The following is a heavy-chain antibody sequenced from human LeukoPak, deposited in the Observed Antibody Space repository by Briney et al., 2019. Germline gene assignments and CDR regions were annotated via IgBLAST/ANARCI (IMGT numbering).Heavy chain of an antibody. V-gene: IGHV3-48*03. CDR2: ISSSGSTR. J-gene: IGHJ4*02. Sequence: GGSLRLSCAGSGFTFSSYEMNWVRQAPGKGLEWVSYISSSGSTRYYADSVKGRFTISRDNPKNSLYLQMNSLRAEDTAVYYCARGSGYRGYDFDYWGQGTLVTVPS. D-gene: IGHD5-12*01. CDR3: ARGSGYRGYDFDY. CDR1: GFTFSSYE.